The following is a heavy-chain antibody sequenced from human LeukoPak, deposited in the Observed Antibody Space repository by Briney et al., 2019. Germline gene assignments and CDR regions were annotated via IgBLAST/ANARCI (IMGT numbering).Heavy chain of an antibody. J-gene: IGHJ4*02. CDR2: ISGSGGST. V-gene: IGHV3-23*01. CDR3: AKDKSCSTVSCYVGY. Sequence: GGSLRLSCAASGFTFSTYAMSWVRQAPGKGLEWVSGISGSGGSTYYADSVKGRFTISRDNSKNTLYLQMNSLRAEDTAVYYCAKDKSCSTVSCYVGYWGQGTLSPSPQ. D-gene: IGHD2-2*01. CDR1: GFTFSTYA.